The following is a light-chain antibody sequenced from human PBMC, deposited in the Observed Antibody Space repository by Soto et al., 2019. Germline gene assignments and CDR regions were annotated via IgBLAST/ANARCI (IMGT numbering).Light chain of an antibody. CDR2: EVN. J-gene: IGLJ2*01. Sequence: QSVLTQPPSVSASPGQSVTIPCTATSSGVGAYNRVSWYQQYPGTPPKLMISEVNNWPSGVPDRFSGSKSGNTASLIFSGLQAEDEADYYCSLYTSSSTVAFGGGTKLTVL. CDR3: SLYTSSSTVA. V-gene: IGLV2-18*01. CDR1: SSGVGAYNR.